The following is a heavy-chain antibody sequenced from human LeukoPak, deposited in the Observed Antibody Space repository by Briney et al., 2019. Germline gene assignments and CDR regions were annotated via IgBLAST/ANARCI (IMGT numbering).Heavy chain of an antibody. V-gene: IGHV4-59*01. Sequence: SETLSLTCTVSGVSISSYYSSWIRQPPGRGLEWIGYIYYSGSSNYNPSLKSRVTISVDTSKNQFSLQLSSVTAADTAVYYCASSDILTGFYTFDYWGPGTLVTVSS. CDR3: ASSDILTGFYTFDY. D-gene: IGHD3-9*01. J-gene: IGHJ4*02. CDR2: IYYSGSS. CDR1: GVSISSYY.